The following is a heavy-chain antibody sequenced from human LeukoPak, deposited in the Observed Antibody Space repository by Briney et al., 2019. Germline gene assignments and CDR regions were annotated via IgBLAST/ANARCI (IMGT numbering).Heavy chain of an antibody. CDR3: ARVGETGTTSPFDY. CDR2: IIPVFGTG. D-gene: IGHD1-1*01. J-gene: IGHJ4*02. CDR1: GGTFKNFG. V-gene: IGHV1-69*13. Sequence: SVKVSCKASGGTFKNFGISWLRQAPGQGPEWMGGIIPVFGTGDYSKKFQGRLTITSDESTTTAYMELSSLSSEDTAVYYCARVGETGTTSPFDYWGQGTLVTVSS.